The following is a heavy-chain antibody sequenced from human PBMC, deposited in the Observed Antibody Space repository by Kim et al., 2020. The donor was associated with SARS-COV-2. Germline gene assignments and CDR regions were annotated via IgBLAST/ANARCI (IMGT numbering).Heavy chain of an antibody. J-gene: IGHJ4*02. V-gene: IGHV1-3*01. D-gene: IGHD6-19*01. CDR3: AREAVAGSFDY. CDR2: NT. Sequence: NTRDSQQFQGRVPITRDTSATTAYLELSGLISEDTAVYYCAREAVAGSFDYWGQGTLVTVSS.